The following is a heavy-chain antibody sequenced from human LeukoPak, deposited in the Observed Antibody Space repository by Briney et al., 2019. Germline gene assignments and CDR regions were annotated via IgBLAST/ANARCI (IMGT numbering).Heavy chain of an antibody. CDR1: GYTFTSYG. V-gene: IGHV1-18*01. CDR2: ISAYNGNT. CDR3: ARARYCSSTSCSAEYFQH. Sequence: ASVKVSCKASGYTFTSYGISWVRQAPGQGLEWMGWISAYNGNTNYAQKLQGRVTMTTDTSTSTAYMELRSLRSDDTAVYYCARARYCSSTSCSAEYFQHWGQGTLVTVSS. J-gene: IGHJ1*01. D-gene: IGHD2-2*01.